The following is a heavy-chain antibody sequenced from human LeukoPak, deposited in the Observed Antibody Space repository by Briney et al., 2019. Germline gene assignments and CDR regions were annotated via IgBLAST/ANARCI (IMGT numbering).Heavy chain of an antibody. CDR2: ISYDGSNK. Sequence: PGRSLRLSCAASGFTFSSYAMHWVRQAPGKGLEWVAVISYDGSNKYYADSVKGRFTISRDNSKNTLYLQMNSLRAEDTAVYYCARVRETSLRGAFDIWGQGTMITVSS. D-gene: IGHD3-10*01. CDR1: GFTFSSYA. J-gene: IGHJ3*02. CDR3: ARVRETSLRGAFDI. V-gene: IGHV3-30*04.